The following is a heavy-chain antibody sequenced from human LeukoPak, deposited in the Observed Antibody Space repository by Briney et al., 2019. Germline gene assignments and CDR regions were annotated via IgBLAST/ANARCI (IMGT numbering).Heavy chain of an antibody. V-gene: IGHV3-74*01. CDR1: GFTFSTYW. CDR3: VRDYNGYSSGTFFDP. J-gene: IGHJ5*02. Sequence: GGSLRLSCAASGFTFSTYWMHWVRQAPGKGLMWVSRITSDGSSTSYADSVKGRFTISRDNTKYTLYLQMNSLRVEDTAVYYCVRDYNGYSSGTFFDPWGRGTRVTVSS. D-gene: IGHD6-19*01. CDR2: ITSDGSST.